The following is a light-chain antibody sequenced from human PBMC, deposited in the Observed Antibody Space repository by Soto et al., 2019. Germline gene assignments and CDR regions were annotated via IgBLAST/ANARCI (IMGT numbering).Light chain of an antibody. CDR1: QSVSAS. CDR2: NAS. CDR3: QQRSNWPLT. J-gene: IGKJ4*01. Sequence: EIVLTQSPATLSLSPGERATLSCRASQSVSASLAWYQQKPGQPPRLLIYNASKRATGIPVRFSGSGSGTDFTLTISSLESEDFAVYYCQQRSNWPLTFGGGTKVDIK. V-gene: IGKV3-11*01.